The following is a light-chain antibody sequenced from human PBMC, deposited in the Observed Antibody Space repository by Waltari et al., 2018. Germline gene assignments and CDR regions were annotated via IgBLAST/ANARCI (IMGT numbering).Light chain of an antibody. Sequence: DIQMTQSPSSLSASVGDRVTITCRASRAISNYVNWYQKRPGLAPKLLIYAASTLQGGVPTRFTGSGSGTDFTLTISSLQIEDFATYYCQQSHSAPRTFGQGTKLEIK. J-gene: IGKJ2*01. CDR2: AAS. CDR3: QQSHSAPRT. CDR1: RAISNY. V-gene: IGKV1-39*01.